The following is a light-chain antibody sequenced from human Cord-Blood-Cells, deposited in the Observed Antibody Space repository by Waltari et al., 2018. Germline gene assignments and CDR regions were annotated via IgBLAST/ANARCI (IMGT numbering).Light chain of an antibody. J-gene: IGLJ1*01. CDR2: DTN. Sequence: QSVLTQPPSVSAAPGQKVTISCSGRSSNIGNNYVSWYQQLPGTAPKLLIYDTNKRPSGIPDRFSGSKSGTSATLCITGLQTGDEADYYCGTWDSSLSAYVFGTGTKVTVL. CDR1: SSNIGNNY. V-gene: IGLV1-51*01. CDR3: GTWDSSLSAYV.